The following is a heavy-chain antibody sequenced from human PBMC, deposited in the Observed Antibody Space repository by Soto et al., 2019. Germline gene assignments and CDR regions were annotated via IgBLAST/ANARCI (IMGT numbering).Heavy chain of an antibody. J-gene: IGHJ6*02. D-gene: IGHD6-13*01. CDR2: VDPSDSYT. V-gene: IGHV5-10-1*01. CDR3: ARHEWSSSWYYGMDV. Sequence: PGESLKISCKGSVYSFTSYWISWVRQMPGKGLEWMGRVDPSDSYTNYSPSFQGHVTISADKSISTAYLQWSSLKASDTAMYYCARHEWSSSWYYGMDVWGQGTTVTVSS. CDR1: VYSFTSYW.